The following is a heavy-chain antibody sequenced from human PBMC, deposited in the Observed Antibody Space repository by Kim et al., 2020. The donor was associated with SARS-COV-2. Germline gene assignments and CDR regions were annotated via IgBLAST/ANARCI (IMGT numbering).Heavy chain of an antibody. V-gene: IGHV4-59*01. CDR3: ARSFGYDFWSGYRGYGMDV. J-gene: IGHJ6*02. Sequence: SETLSLTCTVSGGSISSYYWSWIRQPPGKGLEWIGYIYYSGSTNYNPSLKSRVTISVDTSKNQFSLKLSSVTAADTAVYYCARSFGYDFWSGYRGYGMDVWGQGTTVTVSS. CDR1: GGSISSYY. CDR2: IYYSGST. D-gene: IGHD3-3*01.